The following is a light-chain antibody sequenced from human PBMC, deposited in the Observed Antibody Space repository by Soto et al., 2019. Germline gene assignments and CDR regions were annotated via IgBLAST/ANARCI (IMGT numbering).Light chain of an antibody. V-gene: IGKV3-20*01. CDR3: QQYGSSPIT. CDR2: GAS. CDR1: QSVSSY. Sequence: EIVLTQSPATLSLSPGDRATLSCRASQSVSSYLAWYQQKPGQAPRLLIYGASSRATGIPDRFSGSGSGTDFTLTISRLEPEDFAVYYCQQYGSSPITFGQGTRLEIK. J-gene: IGKJ5*01.